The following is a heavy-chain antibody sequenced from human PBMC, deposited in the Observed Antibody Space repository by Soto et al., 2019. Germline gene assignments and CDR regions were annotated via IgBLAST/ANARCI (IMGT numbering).Heavy chain of an antibody. CDR2: INHSGST. J-gene: IGHJ4*02. Sequence: AETLYSTCAVYCGSFSGYCWSCIRQPPGKGLEWIGEINHSGSTNYNPSLKSRVTIALDTSKNQFSLKLSSVPASHTPVYYCARRYGRLNVDYVGQGTLVTVSS. CDR3: ARRYGRLNVDY. CDR1: CGSFSGYC. V-gene: IGHV4-34*01. D-gene: IGHD5-18*01.